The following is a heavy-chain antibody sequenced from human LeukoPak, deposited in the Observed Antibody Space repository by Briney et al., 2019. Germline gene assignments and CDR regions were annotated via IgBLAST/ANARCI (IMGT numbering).Heavy chain of an antibody. CDR3: ARRAGAYSHPYDY. D-gene: IGHD4/OR15-4a*01. CDR2: INDSGRT. Sequence: SETLSLTCAVYGESFSGYYWSWIRQPPEKGLEWIGEINDSGRTNYNPSLESRITISVDMSKNQFSLKLNSVTAADTAVYYCARRAGAYSHPYDYWGQGTLVTVSS. J-gene: IGHJ4*02. CDR1: GESFSGYY. V-gene: IGHV4-34*01.